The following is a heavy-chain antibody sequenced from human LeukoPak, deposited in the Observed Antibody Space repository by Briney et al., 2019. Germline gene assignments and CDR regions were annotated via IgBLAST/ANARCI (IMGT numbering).Heavy chain of an antibody. CDR1: GGTFSSYA. D-gene: IGHD7-27*01. J-gene: IGHJ2*01. Sequence: GASVKVSCKASGGTFSSYAISWVRQAPGQGLEWMGGIIPIFGTANYAQKLQGRVTMTTDTSTSTAYMELRSLRSDDTAVYYCAVPLGYWYFDLWGRGTLVTVSS. CDR3: AVPLGYWYFDL. CDR2: IIPIFGTA. V-gene: IGHV1-69*05.